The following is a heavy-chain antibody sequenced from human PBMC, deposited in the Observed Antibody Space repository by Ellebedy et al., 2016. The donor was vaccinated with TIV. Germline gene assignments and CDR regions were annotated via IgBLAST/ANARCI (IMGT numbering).Heavy chain of an antibody. Sequence: MPSETLSLTCTVSGGSISSYYWSWIRQPAGKGLEWIGRIYSSGNPNYNTSLKSRVTMSVDTSKNQFSLKLSSVTAADTAVYYCERGKGSGWDWYFDLWGRGTLVTVSS. CDR1: GGSISSYY. J-gene: IGHJ2*01. CDR3: ERGKGSGWDWYFDL. CDR2: IYSSGNP. D-gene: IGHD6-19*01. V-gene: IGHV4-4*07.